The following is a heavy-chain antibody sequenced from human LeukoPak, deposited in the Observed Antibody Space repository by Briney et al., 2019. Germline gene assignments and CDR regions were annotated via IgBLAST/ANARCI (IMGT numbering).Heavy chain of an antibody. J-gene: IGHJ5*02. CDR1: GFTFRSYG. V-gene: IGHV3-23*01. CDR3: AKRIRVNWFDP. CDR2: ISGSGDTT. Sequence: GGSLRLSCVASGFTFRSYGMSWVRQAPGRGLEWVSAISGSGDTTNYADSVKGRFTISRDNSKNTLYLQMDSLRAEDTAVYYCAKRIRVNWFDPWGQGTLVTVSS.